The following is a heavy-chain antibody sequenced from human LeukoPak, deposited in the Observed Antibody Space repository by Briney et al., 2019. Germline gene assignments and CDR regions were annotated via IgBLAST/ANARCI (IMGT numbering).Heavy chain of an antibody. Sequence: GGSLRLSCAASGFTFSSYSMNWVRQAPGKGLEWVSYISSSSTIYYADSVKGRFTISRDNAKNSLYLQMNSLRAEDTAVYYCARDPRDPLLWFGELYLGGQGTLVTVPS. CDR3: ARDPRDPLLWFGELYL. CDR2: ISSSSTI. CDR1: GFTFSSYS. V-gene: IGHV3-48*04. J-gene: IGHJ4*02. D-gene: IGHD3-10*01.